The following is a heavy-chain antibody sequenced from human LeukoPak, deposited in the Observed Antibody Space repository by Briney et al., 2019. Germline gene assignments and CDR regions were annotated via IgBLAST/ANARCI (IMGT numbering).Heavy chain of an antibody. V-gene: IGHV3-66*01. CDR1: GFTVSSNY. D-gene: IGHD7-27*01. Sequence: GGSLRLSCAASGFTVSSNYMSWVRQAPGKGLEWVSVIYSGGSTYYADSVKGRYTISRDNSKNTLYLQMNSLRAEDTAVYYCARDPLGYFDYWGQGTLVTVSS. CDR2: IYSGGST. CDR3: ARDPLGYFDY. J-gene: IGHJ4*02.